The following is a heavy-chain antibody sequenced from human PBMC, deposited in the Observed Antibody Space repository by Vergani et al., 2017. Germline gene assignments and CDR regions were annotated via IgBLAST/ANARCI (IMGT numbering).Heavy chain of an antibody. CDR1: GFTSAGYA. CDR3: TRDRLDDSYAYFDY. Sequence: EVQLEESGGGLVLPGRSLRLSCVASGFTSAGYAMHWVRQAPGKGLEWVSGISWNSNSIGYADSVKGRFTISRDDSKSIAYLQMSSLKAEDTAVYYCTRDRLDDSYAYFDYWGQGTLVTVSP. D-gene: IGHD3-16*01. J-gene: IGHJ4*02. CDR2: ISWNSNSI. V-gene: IGHV3-9*02.